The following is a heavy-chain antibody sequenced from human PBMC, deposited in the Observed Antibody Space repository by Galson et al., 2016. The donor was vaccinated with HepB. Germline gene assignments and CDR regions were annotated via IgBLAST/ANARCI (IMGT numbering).Heavy chain of an antibody. CDR3: ARGKQGALPFADWLLFDY. CDR2: IKKDGIDT. J-gene: IGHJ4*02. D-gene: IGHD3-9*01. V-gene: IGHV3-7*01. Sequence: SLRLSCAASGFTFGDFWMTWVRQAPGKGLQWVANIKKDGIDTYYDDSVKGRFSISRDNAKNSLFLEMNSLKTEDTVTYYCARGKQGALPFADWLLFDYWGRGSLVTVSS. CDR1: GFTFGDFW.